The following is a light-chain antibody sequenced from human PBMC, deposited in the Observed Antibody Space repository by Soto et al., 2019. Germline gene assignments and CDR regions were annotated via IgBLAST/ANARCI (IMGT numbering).Light chain of an antibody. Sequence: QSVLTQPPSVSGAPGQRVTISCTGSSSNIGAGYDVHWYQQLPGTAPKLLIYGNSNRPSGVPDRFSGSKSGTSASLAITGLQAEDEADYYCQSYASSLSVYVFGTGPQLTVL. CDR3: QSYASSLSVYV. CDR2: GNS. V-gene: IGLV1-40*01. CDR1: SSNIGAGYD. J-gene: IGLJ1*01.